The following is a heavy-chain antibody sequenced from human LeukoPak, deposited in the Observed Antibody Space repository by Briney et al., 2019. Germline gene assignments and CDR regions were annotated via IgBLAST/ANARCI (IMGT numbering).Heavy chain of an antibody. J-gene: IGHJ4*02. D-gene: IGHD3-3*01. V-gene: IGHV4-39*01. CDR1: GGSISSSSYY. Sequence: SETLSLTCTVSGGSISSSSYYWGWIRQPPGNGLEWIGSIYYSGSTYYNPSLKSRVTISVDTSKNQFSLKLSSVTAADTAVYYCARPSSITIFGVVAPFDYWGQGTLVTVSS. CDR2: IYYSGST. CDR3: ARPSSITIFGVVAPFDY.